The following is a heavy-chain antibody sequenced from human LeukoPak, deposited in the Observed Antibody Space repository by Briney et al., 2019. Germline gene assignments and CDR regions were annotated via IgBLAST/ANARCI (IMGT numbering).Heavy chain of an antibody. V-gene: IGHV3-74*01. J-gene: IGHJ4*02. CDR2: INSDGSST. CDR3: AKDLTMVRGVLDY. CDR1: GFTFSSHW. Sequence: TGGSLRLSCATSGFTFSSHWMHWVRQAPGKGMVWVSRINSDGSSTSYAESVKGRFTISRDNSKNTLYLQMNSLRAEDTAVYYCAKDLTMVRGVLDYWGQGTLVTVSS. D-gene: IGHD3-10*01.